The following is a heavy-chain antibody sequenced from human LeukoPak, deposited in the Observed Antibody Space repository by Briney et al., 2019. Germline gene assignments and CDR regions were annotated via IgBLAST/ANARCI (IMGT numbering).Heavy chain of an antibody. CDR2: IIPIFGTA. Sequence: GASVKVSCEASGYTFTGYYMHWVRQAPGQGLEWMGGIIPIFGTANYAQKFQGRVTITTDESTSTAYMELSSLRSEDTAVYYCARRLSYSSSWYPDAFDIWGQGTMVTVSS. CDR1: GYTFTGYY. J-gene: IGHJ3*02. CDR3: ARRLSYSSSWYPDAFDI. V-gene: IGHV1-69*05. D-gene: IGHD6-13*01.